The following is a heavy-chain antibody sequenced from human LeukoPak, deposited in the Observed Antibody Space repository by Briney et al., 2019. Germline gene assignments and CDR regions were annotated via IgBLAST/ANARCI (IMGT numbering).Heavy chain of an antibody. J-gene: IGHJ5*02. Sequence: ASVKVSFKVSGYTLTELSMHWVRQAPGKGLEWMGGFDPEDGETIYAQKFQGRVTMTEDTSTDTAYMELSSLRSEDTAVYYCATAVAAAGLYNWFDPWGQGTLVTVSS. CDR3: ATAVAAAGLYNWFDP. V-gene: IGHV1-24*01. CDR1: GYTLTELS. D-gene: IGHD6-13*01. CDR2: FDPEDGET.